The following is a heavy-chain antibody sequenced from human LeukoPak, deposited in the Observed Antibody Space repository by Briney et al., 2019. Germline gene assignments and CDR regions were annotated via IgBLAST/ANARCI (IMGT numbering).Heavy chain of an antibody. CDR2: IYYSGST. Sequence: SETLSLTCTVSGYSISSGYYWGWIRQPPGKGLEWIGSIYYSGSTYYNPSLKSRVTISVDTSKNQFSLKLSSVTAADTAVYYCATHPTVTTPDYWGQGTLVTVSS. J-gene: IGHJ4*02. CDR3: ATHPTVTTPDY. D-gene: IGHD1-1*01. V-gene: IGHV4-38-2*02. CDR1: GYSISSGYY.